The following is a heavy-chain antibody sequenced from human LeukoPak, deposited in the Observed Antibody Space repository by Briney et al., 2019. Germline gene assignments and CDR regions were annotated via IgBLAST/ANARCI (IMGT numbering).Heavy chain of an antibody. Sequence: GGSLRLSCAASGFPFSSHTMIWVRKAPGKVLEWVASISSSFSYLYYADSVKGRFTISRDNAKNSLYLQMNSLRADDTAVYYCAELGITMIGGVWGKGTTVTISS. V-gene: IGHV3-21*01. CDR1: GFPFSSHT. D-gene: IGHD3-10*02. CDR2: ISSSFSYL. CDR3: AELGITMIGGV. J-gene: IGHJ6*04.